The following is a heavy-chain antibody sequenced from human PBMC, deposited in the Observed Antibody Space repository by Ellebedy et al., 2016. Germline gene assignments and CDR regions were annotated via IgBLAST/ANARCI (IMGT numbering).Heavy chain of an antibody. CDR2: MNPNSGNT. Sequence: ASVKVSXKASGYTFTSYDINWVRQATGQGLEWMGWMNPNSGNTGYAQKFQGRVTMTRNTSISTAYMELSSLRSEDTAVYYCARGRGYCSSTSCYWDWFDPWGQGTLVTVSS. D-gene: IGHD2-2*01. V-gene: IGHV1-8*01. CDR1: GYTFTSYD. J-gene: IGHJ5*02. CDR3: ARGRGYCSSTSCYWDWFDP.